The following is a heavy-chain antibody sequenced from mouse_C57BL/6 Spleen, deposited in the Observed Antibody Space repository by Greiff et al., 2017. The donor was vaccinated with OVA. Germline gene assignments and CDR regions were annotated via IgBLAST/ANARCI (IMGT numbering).Heavy chain of an antibody. CDR2: ISYDGSN. V-gene: IGHV3-6*01. CDR3: ARGEVIYYDYDVAMDY. Sequence: EVQRVESGPGLVKPSQSLSLTCSVTGYSITSGYYWNWIRQFPGNKLEWMGYISYDGSNNYNPSLKNRISITRDTSKNQFFLKLNSVTTEDTATYYCARGEVIYYDYDVAMDYWGQGTSVTVSS. J-gene: IGHJ4*01. CDR1: GYSITSGYY. D-gene: IGHD2-4*01.